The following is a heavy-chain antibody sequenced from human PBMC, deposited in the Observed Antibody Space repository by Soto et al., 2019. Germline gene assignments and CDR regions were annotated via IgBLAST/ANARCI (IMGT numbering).Heavy chain of an antibody. J-gene: IGHJ3*02. Sequence: ASETLSLTCTVSGGSISSGGYYWSWIRQHPGKGLEWIGYIYYSGSTYYNPSLKSRVTISVDTSKNQFSLKLSSVTAADTAVYYCARCVSGMDIVLMVYANFAFDIWGQGTMVTGSS. D-gene: IGHD2-8*01. CDR1: GGSISSGGYY. CDR3: ARCVSGMDIVLMVYANFAFDI. V-gene: IGHV4-31*03. CDR2: IYYSGST.